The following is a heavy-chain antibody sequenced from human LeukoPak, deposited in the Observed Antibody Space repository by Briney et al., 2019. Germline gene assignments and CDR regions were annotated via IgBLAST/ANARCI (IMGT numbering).Heavy chain of an antibody. V-gene: IGHV3-21*01. D-gene: IGHD1-26*01. J-gene: IGHJ4*02. CDR3: ARGSIVGASRFDY. CDR2: IGTSSSYI. Sequence: GGSLRLSCAASGFAFSSYSMNWVRQAPGKGLEWVSSIGTSSSYIYYADSLKGRFTISRDNSKNTLYLQMNSLRAEDTAVYYCARGSIVGASRFDYWGQGTLVTVSS. CDR1: GFAFSSYS.